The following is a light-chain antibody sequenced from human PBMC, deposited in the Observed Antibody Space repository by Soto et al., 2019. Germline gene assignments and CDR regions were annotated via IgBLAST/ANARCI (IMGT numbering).Light chain of an antibody. Sequence: QSALTQPASVSGSPGQSITISCAGTSSDVGGYNFVSWYQQHPGKAPKLMIYDVSDRPSGVSNRFSGSKSGNTASLTISGLQAEDDADYYCSSYSSSSTNYVFGTGTKVTVL. CDR3: SSYSSSSTNYV. V-gene: IGLV2-14*01. CDR2: DVS. J-gene: IGLJ1*01. CDR1: SSDVGGYNF.